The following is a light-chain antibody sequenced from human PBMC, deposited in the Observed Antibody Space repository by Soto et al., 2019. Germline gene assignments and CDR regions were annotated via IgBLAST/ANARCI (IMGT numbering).Light chain of an antibody. CDR2: DVS. Sequence: QSFLTQPASVSGSPGQSITISCTGTSSDVGGYNYVSWYQHHPGKAPKRMIHDVSNRPSGVSNRFSGSKSGNTASLTISGLQAEDEADYYCSSYIPNNSTYVFGTGTKLTVL. CDR3: SSYIPNNSTYV. CDR1: SSDVGGYNY. J-gene: IGLJ1*01. V-gene: IGLV2-14*03.